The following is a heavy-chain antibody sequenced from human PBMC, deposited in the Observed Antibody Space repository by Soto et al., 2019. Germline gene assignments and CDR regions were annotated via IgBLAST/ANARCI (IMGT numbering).Heavy chain of an antibody. Sequence: QVQLVESGGGVVQPGRSLRLSCAASGFTFSSYAMHWVRQAPGKGLEWVAVISYDGSNTYYADSVKGRFTISRDNSKNTLYLQMNSLRAEDTAGYYCARDLGAYSSSGRYYYGMDVWGQGPTVTVSS. CDR1: GFTFSSYA. CDR2: ISYDGSNT. D-gene: IGHD6-13*01. V-gene: IGHV3-30-3*01. J-gene: IGHJ6*02. CDR3: ARDLGAYSSSGRYYYGMDV.